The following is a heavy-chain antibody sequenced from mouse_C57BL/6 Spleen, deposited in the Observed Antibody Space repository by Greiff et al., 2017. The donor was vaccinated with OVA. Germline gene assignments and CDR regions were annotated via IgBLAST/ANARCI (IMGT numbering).Heavy chain of an antibody. D-gene: IGHD1-1*01. J-gene: IGHJ4*01. Sequence: QVQLQQSGPELVKPGASVKISCKASGYAFSSSWMNWVKQRPGKGLEWIGRIYPGDGDTNYNGKFKGKATLTADKSSSTAYWQLRSLTSEDSAVYFCAIYGSSSPYYAMDDWGQGTSVTVSS. CDR2: IYPGDGDT. CDR1: GYAFSSSW. CDR3: AIYGSSSPYYAMDD. V-gene: IGHV1-82*01.